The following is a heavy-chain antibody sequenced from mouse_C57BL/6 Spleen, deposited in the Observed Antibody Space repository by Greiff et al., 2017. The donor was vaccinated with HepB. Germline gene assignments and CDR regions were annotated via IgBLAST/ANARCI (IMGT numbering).Heavy chain of an antibody. CDR2: IHPNSGST. Sequence: QVQLQQPGAELVKPGASVKLSCKASGYTFTSYWMHWVKQRPGQGLEWIGMIHPNSGSTNYNEKFKSMATLTVDKSSSTAYMQLSSLTSEDSAVYYCAREYYGNYDWFAYWGQGTLVTVSA. D-gene: IGHD2-1*01. V-gene: IGHV1-64*01. CDR3: AREYYGNYDWFAY. J-gene: IGHJ3*01. CDR1: GYTFTSYW.